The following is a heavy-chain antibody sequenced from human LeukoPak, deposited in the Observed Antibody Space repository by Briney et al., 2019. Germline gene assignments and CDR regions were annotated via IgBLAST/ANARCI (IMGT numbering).Heavy chain of an antibody. CDR1: GGSISSGSYY. V-gene: IGHV4-61*02. CDR2: IYTSGST. Sequence: SQTLSLTCTVSGGSISSGSYYWSWIRQPAGKGLEWIGRIYTSGSTNYNPSLKSRVTISVDTSKNQFSLKLSSVTAADTAVYYCARVVVVPAAQTTDYFDYWGQGTLVTVSS. CDR3: ARVVVVPAAQTTDYFDY. D-gene: IGHD2-2*01. J-gene: IGHJ4*02.